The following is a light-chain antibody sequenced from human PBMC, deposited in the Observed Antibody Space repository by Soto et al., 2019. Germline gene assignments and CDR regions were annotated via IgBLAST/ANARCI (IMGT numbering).Light chain of an antibody. CDR3: LLDFGYFWA. CDR1: QAIRSA. Sequence: AIQLTQSPSSLPASVGDRVTITCRASQAIRSALGWYQQKPGKVPKLLIYAASTLQSGVPSRFSGSGFGTDFTLTISRLQPEDFATYYCLLDFGYFWAFGQGTKVDIK. J-gene: IGKJ1*01. CDR2: AAS. V-gene: IGKV1-6*01.